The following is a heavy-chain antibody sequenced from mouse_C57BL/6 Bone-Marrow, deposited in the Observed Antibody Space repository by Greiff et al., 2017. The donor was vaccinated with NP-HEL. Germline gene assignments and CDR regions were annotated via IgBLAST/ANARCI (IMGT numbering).Heavy chain of an antibody. Sequence: EVKLVESGGGLVKPGGSLKLSCAASGFTFSSYAMSWVRQTPEKRLEWVATISDGGSYTYYPDNVTGRFPISIDKAEKNLYLQMSNLKSEDTAMYYCAREEYYAMDYWGQGTSVTVSS. CDR3: AREEYYAMDY. V-gene: IGHV5-4*01. CDR1: GFTFSSYA. CDR2: ISDGGSYT. J-gene: IGHJ4*01.